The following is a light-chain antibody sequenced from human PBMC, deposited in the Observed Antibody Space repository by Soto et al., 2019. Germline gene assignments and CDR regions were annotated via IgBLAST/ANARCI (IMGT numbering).Light chain of an antibody. CDR2: DAS. Sequence: DIKMTQSPSTLSASVGDRVTIPCRASQSVTTCLAWYQQKPGQAPKLLIYDASRVGSGVPPRFSGSGSGTDFTLTISSLQPEEFATYYCHQSNNTPITFGQGTLLEVK. CDR1: QSVTTC. J-gene: IGKJ5*01. V-gene: IGKV1-5*01. CDR3: HQSNNTPIT.